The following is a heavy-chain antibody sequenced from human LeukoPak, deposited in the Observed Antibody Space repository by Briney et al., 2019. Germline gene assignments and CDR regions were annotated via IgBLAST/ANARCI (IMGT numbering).Heavy chain of an antibody. V-gene: IGHV3-23*01. CDR2: IGGSGDNT. CDR1: GFTFSSYA. CDR3: AKGECNVTSCYLPLDP. Sequence: GGSLRLSCVAPGFTFSSYAMNWVRQAPGKGLEWVAIIGGSGDNTDYTDSVKGRFTVSRDNSNNMVYLQMNSLRAEDTALYYCAKGECNVTSCYLPLDPWGQGTLVTVSS. J-gene: IGHJ5*02. D-gene: IGHD2-2*01.